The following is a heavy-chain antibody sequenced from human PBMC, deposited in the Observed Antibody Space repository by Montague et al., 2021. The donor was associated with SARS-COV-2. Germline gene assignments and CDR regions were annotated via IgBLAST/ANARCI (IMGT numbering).Heavy chain of an antibody. CDR3: ARGRQHFNMIVVVMTGGEYYFDY. V-gene: IGHV4-34*01. CDR1: GGSFSDYF. Sequence: SETLSLTCAVYGGSFSDYFWTWIRQPPGKGLEWIGEINHRGTSNYNPSLKSRVSISVDTSKNQFPLYLGSVTAADTAVYYCARGRQHFNMIVVVMTGGEYYFDYWGQGTLVTGS. CDR2: INHRGTS. J-gene: IGHJ4*02. D-gene: IGHD3-22*01.